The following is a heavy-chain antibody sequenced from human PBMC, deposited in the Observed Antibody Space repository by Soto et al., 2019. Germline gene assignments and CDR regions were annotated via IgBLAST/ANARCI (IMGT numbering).Heavy chain of an antibody. D-gene: IGHD2-15*01. CDR1: GFTFNIYA. CDR3: AKGVVVAATPGFWFDT. J-gene: IGHJ5*02. V-gene: IGHV3-23*01. Sequence: EVQLLESGGGLVQPGGSLRLSCAASGFTFNIYAMSWVRQAPGKGLEWVSAIRGSGGSTYYADSVKGRFTISRDNSKNTLYLQMNSLRAEDTAVYYCAKGVVVAATPGFWFDTCGQGTVLTVSS. CDR2: IRGSGGST.